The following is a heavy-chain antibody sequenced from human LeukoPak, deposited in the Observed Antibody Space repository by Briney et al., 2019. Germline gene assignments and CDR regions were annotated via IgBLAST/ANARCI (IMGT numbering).Heavy chain of an antibody. CDR3: ARGGFRCSSTSCFDY. CDR1: GYTFTSYG. D-gene: IGHD2-2*01. CDR2: ISAYNGNT. Sequence: ASVKVSYKASGYTFTSYGISWVRQAPGQGLEWMGWISAYNGNTNYAQKLQGRVTMTTDTSTSTAYMELRSLRSDDTAVYYCARGGFRCSSTSCFDYWGQGTLVTVSS. J-gene: IGHJ4*02. V-gene: IGHV1-18*01.